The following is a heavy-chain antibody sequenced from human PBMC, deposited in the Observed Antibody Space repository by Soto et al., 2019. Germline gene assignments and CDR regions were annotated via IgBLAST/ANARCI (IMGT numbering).Heavy chain of an antibody. V-gene: IGHV4-59*01. Sequence: QVQLQESGPGLVKPSETLSLTCTVSGGSISSYYWSWIRQPPGKGLEWIGYIYYSGITNYNPSLKSRVTISVDTSKNQFSLHLSSVTAADTAMYYCAREWVRGGISGGFDYWGQGTLVTVSS. CDR2: IYYSGIT. CDR3: AREWVRGGISGGFDY. D-gene: IGHD3-10*01. CDR1: GGSISSYY. J-gene: IGHJ4*02.